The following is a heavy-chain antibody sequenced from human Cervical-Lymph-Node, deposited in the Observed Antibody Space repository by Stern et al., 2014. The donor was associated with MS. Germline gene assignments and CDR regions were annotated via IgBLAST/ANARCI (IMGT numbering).Heavy chain of an antibody. Sequence: QVQLLESGGGLVKPGGSLRLSCAASGFSFSDYSMSWTRQAPGKGLEWVSHISRTGDSIYYADYVTGRFTISRDNAKDSVYLHMNSLGAEDTAVYYCARGTVWFGELLESWGQGTLVAVSS. J-gene: IGHJ5*02. CDR2: ISRTGDSI. D-gene: IGHD3-10*01. V-gene: IGHV3-11*01. CDR3: ARGTVWFGELLES. CDR1: GFSFSDYS.